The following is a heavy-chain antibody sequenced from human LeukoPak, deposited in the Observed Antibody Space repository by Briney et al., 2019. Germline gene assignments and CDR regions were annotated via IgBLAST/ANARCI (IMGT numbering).Heavy chain of an antibody. D-gene: IGHD3-3*01. J-gene: IGHJ4*02. Sequence: GGSLRLSCAASGFTFSSYALSWVRQAPGKGLEWVSTISSSGGTIYYADSVKGRFTISRDNSKNTLFLQMNSLRAEDTAIYYCAKDTANRDFWSGYSDYWGQGTLVTVSS. V-gene: IGHV3-23*01. CDR1: GFTFSSYA. CDR3: AKDTANRDFWSGYSDY. CDR2: ISSSGGTI.